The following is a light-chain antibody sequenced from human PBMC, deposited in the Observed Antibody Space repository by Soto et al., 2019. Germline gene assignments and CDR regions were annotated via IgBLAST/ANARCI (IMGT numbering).Light chain of an antibody. CDR3: QVRDSSNDHLV. J-gene: IGLJ3*02. Sequence: SYELTQPPPVSVPPGQTARMTCEGHNIGRQSVHWYQLRPGQAPVVVVYGVTDRPSGVPEGCFCSHCGNTATLTITPVLAGDGSDYYCQVRDSSNDHLVFGGGSKVTVL. CDR2: GVT. V-gene: IGLV3-21*02. CDR1: NIGRQS.